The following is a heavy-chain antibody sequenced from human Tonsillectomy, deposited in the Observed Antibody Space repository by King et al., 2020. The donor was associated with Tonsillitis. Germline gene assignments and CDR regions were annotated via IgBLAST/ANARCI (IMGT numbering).Heavy chain of an antibody. D-gene: IGHD3-22*01. CDR3: ARERITMIVVVNDAFDI. V-gene: IGHV3-11*01. Sequence: VQLVESGGGLVKPVGSLRLSCAAAGFTFSDYYMIWIRQAPGKGLEWVSYISSSGSTIYYADSVKGRFIISRENAKNSLYLQMNSLRAEDTAVYYCARERITMIVVVNDAFDIWGQGTMVTVSS. J-gene: IGHJ3*02. CDR1: GFTFSDYY. CDR2: ISSSGSTI.